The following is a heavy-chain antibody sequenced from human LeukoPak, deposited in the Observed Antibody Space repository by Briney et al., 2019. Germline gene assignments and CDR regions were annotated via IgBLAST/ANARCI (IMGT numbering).Heavy chain of an antibody. CDR1: GGSISSYY. Sequence: PSETLSLTCTVSGGSISSYYWSWIRQPPGKGLEWIGYIYYSGSTYYNPSLKSRVTISVDTSKNQFSLKLSSVTAADTAVYYCARHYYYGMDVWGQGTTVTVSS. J-gene: IGHJ6*02. CDR2: IYYSGST. V-gene: IGHV4-59*04. CDR3: ARHYYYGMDV.